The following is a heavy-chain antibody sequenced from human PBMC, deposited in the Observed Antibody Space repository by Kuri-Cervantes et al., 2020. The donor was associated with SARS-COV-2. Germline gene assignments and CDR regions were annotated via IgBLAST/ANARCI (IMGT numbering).Heavy chain of an antibody. CDR3: AKPYNYGGNSG. Sequence: GESLKISCAASGFTVSSNYMSWVRQAPGKGLEWVSIIYSCGSTDNADSVKGRFTISRDNSKNTLYLQMNSLRAEDTAVYYCAKPYNYGGNSGWGQGTLVTVSS. CDR2: IYSCGST. CDR1: GFTVSSNY. D-gene: IGHD4-23*01. J-gene: IGHJ4*02. V-gene: IGHV3-53*05.